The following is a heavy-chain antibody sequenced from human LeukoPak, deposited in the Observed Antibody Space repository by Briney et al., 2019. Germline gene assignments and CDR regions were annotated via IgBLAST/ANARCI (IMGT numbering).Heavy chain of an antibody. V-gene: IGHV1-69*05. CDR3: SRAPARYCRSTSCYTYWFDP. Sequence: ASVKVSFKASGGTFSSYAISWVRQAPGQGLEWMGGIIPIFGTANYAQKFQGRVTITTDESTSTAYLELSSLRSEDTALYYCSRAPARYCRSTSCYTYWFDPWGQGPLVTVSS. J-gene: IGHJ5*02. CDR2: IIPIFGTA. CDR1: GGTFSSYA. D-gene: IGHD2-2*02.